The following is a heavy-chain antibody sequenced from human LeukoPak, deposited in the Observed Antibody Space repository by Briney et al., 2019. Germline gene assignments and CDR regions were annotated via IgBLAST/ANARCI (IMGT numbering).Heavy chain of an antibody. D-gene: IGHD3-22*01. CDR1: GFTFSGSA. V-gene: IGHV3-73*01. CDR3: TRHGHDSSGYYYLDH. CDR2: IRSKANSYAT. J-gene: IGHJ4*02. Sequence: GGSLRLSCAASGFTFSGSAVHWVRQASGKGLEWVGRIRSKANSYATAYAASVKGRFTISRDDSKNTAYLQMNSLKTEDTAVYYCTRHGHDSSGYYYLDHWGQGTLVTVSS.